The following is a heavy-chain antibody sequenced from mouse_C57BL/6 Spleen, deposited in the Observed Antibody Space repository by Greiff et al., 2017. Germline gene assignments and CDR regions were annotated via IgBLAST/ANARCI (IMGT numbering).Heavy chain of an antibody. CDR1: GYTFTDYY. D-gene: IGHD2-1*01. J-gene: IGHJ4*01. V-gene: IGHV1-26*01. CDR3: ASNYDYAMDY. CDR2: INPNNGGT. Sequence: DVQLQQSGPELVKPGASVKISCKASGYTFTDYYMNWVKQSHGKSLEWIGDINPNNGGTSYNQKFKGKATLTVDKSSSTAYMELRSLTSEDSAVYYCASNYDYAMDYWGQGTSVTVSS.